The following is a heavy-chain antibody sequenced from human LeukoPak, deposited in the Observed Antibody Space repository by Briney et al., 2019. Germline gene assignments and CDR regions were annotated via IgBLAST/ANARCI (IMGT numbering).Heavy chain of an antibody. J-gene: IGHJ4*02. D-gene: IGHD6-19*01. CDR3: ARDPSSGWNFDY. CDR1: GYSISSGYY. V-gene: IGHV4-38-2*02. CDR2: IYHSGST. Sequence: PSETLFLTCTVSGYSISSGYYWGWIRQPPGKGLEWIGSIYHSGSTYYNPSLKSRVTISVDTSKNQFSLKLSSVTAADTAVYYCARDPSSGWNFDYWGQGTLVTVSS.